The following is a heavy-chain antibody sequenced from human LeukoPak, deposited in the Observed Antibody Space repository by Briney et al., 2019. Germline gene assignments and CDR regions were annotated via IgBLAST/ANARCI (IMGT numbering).Heavy chain of an antibody. V-gene: IGHV3-23*01. CDR3: AKQYYDFWSGYSRSGNFDY. Sequence: GGSLRLSCAASGFTFSSYAMSWVHQAPGKGLEWVSAISGSGGSTYYADSVKGRFTISRDNSKNTLYLQMNSLRAEDTAVYYCAKQYYDFWSGYSRSGNFDYWGQGTLVTVSS. D-gene: IGHD3-3*01. CDR2: ISGSGGST. CDR1: GFTFSSYA. J-gene: IGHJ4*02.